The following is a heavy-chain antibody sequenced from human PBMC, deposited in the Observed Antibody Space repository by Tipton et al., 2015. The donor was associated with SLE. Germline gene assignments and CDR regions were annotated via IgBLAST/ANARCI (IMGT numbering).Heavy chain of an antibody. J-gene: IGHJ4*02. Sequence: TLSLTCTVSGGSISSSSYYWGWIRQPPGKGLEWIGSIYYSGSTYYNPSLKSRLTISIDTSKNQFSLRLTSMTPADTALYYCARARRTTSSHFDYWGQGTLVTVSS. CDR2: IYYSGST. CDR3: ARARRTTSSHFDY. D-gene: IGHD1-14*01. CDR1: GGSISSSSYY. V-gene: IGHV4-39*07.